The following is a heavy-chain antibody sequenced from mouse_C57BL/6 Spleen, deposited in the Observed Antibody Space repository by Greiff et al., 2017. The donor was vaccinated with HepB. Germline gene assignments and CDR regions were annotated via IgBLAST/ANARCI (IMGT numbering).Heavy chain of an antibody. Sequence: EVKLQESGPGLVKPSQSLSLTCSVTGYSITSGYYWNWIRQFPGNKLEWMGYISYDGSNNYNPSLKNRISITRDTSKNQVFLKLNSVTTEDTATYYCAGPYFDYWGQGTTLTVSS. CDR1: GYSITSGYY. J-gene: IGHJ2*01. CDR3: AGPYFDY. CDR2: ISYDGSN. V-gene: IGHV3-6*01.